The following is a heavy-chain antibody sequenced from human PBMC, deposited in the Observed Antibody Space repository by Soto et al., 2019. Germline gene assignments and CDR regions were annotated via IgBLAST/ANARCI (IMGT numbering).Heavy chain of an antibody. Sequence: ASVKVSCKASGYTFTSYYMHWVRQAPGQGLEWMGIINPSGGSTSYAQKFQGRVTMTRDTSTSTVYMELSSLRSEDTAVYYCARRYYDILTGYQIIDYWGQGTLVTVSS. CDR1: GYTFTSYY. J-gene: IGHJ4*02. CDR3: ARRYYDILTGYQIIDY. D-gene: IGHD3-9*01. V-gene: IGHV1-46*03. CDR2: INPSGGST.